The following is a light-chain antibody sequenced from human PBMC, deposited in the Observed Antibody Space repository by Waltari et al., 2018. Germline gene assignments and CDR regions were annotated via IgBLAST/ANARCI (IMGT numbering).Light chain of an antibody. CDR3: QERSNWPGGS. Sequence: EIVLTQSPAILSLSPGASATLSCRASQSVNSYLAWYQQKPGQAPRLLIYDASNRATGIPARFVGTGSGTDFTLTITRLEPEDFAVYYCQERSNWPGGSFGGGTKVEIK. V-gene: IGKV3-11*01. CDR2: DAS. J-gene: IGKJ4*01. CDR1: QSVNSY.